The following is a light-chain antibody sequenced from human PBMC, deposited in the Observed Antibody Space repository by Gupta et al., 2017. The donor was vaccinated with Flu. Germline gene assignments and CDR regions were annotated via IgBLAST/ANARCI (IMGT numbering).Light chain of an antibody. J-gene: IGKJ1*01. V-gene: IGKV3-15*01. CDR3: QQYNNWQE. CDR2: GAS. Sequence: EIVMTQSPATLSVSPGERATLSCRASQSVSSNLAWYQQKPGQAPRLLIYGASTRATGIPARFSGSGSETEFTLTISSLQSEDFAVYYCQQYNNWQEFGQGTKVEFK. CDR1: QSVSSN.